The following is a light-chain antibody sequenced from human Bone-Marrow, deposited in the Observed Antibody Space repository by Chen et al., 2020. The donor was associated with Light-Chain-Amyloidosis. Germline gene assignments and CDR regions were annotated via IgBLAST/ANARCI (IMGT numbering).Light chain of an antibody. CDR3: MQSIQLPLT. V-gene: IGKV2D-29*02. J-gene: IGKJ4*01. Sequence: DIVMTQTLLSLSVTHGQPASISCKSSQSLRDIKTYLYWYLQKPGQSPQLLIYEVSNRFSGVPDRFSGSGSETDFTLKISRVEAEDVGVYYCMQSIQLPLTFGGGTKVEIK. CDR1: QSLRDIKTY. CDR2: EVS.